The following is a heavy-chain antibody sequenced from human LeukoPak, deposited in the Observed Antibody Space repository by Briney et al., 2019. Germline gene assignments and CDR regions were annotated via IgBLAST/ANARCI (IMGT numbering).Heavy chain of an antibody. CDR1: GFTFSNYA. Sequence: GGSLRLSCVASGFTFSNYAMSWVRQAPGKGLEWVSGISGSGGSTYYAGSVKGRFTISRDNSKNTLYLQMNSLRAGDTAVYYCARSIDSRAPIDIWGQGTMVTVSS. CDR2: ISGSGGST. D-gene: IGHD3-22*01. CDR3: ARSIDSRAPIDI. V-gene: IGHV3-23*01. J-gene: IGHJ3*02.